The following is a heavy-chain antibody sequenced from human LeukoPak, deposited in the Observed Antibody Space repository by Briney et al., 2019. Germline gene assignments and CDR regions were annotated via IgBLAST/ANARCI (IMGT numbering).Heavy chain of an antibody. CDR3: ARVVVGATGLSY. Sequence: ASVKVSCKVSGYTLTELYMHWVRQAPGKGLEWMGGFDPEDGETIYAQKFQGRVTMTEDTSTDTAYMELSSLRSDDTAVYYCARVVVGATGLSYWGQGTLVTVSS. CDR2: FDPEDGET. D-gene: IGHD1-26*01. J-gene: IGHJ4*02. V-gene: IGHV1-24*01. CDR1: GYTLTELY.